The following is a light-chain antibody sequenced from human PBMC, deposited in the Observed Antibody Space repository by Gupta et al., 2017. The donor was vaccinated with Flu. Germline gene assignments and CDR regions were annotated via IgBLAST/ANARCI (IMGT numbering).Light chain of an antibody. V-gene: IGLV1-51*01. CDR1: RSKIGNNY. J-gene: IGLJ2*01. CDR3: GACESSMSVVV. Sequence: KVTISCSGSRSKIGNNYVAWYQQHPETTPKLLIYDNNMRRSEIPERFSGSKSGTSATLGITGLQAGDEADYYCGACESSMSVVVFGGGTKLTVL. CDR2: DNN.